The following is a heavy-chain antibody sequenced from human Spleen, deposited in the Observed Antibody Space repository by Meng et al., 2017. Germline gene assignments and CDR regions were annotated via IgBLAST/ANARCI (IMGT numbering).Heavy chain of an antibody. Sequence: GSLRLSCAVYGGSFSGYYWSWIRQPPGKGLEWIGEINHSGSTNYNPSLKSRVTISVDTSKNQFSLKLSSVTAADTAVYYCARRGVPRGYSYGFRSYYYGMDVWGQGTTVTVSS. J-gene: IGHJ6*02. CDR2: INHSGST. V-gene: IGHV4-34*01. CDR1: GGSFSGYY. D-gene: IGHD5-18*01. CDR3: ARRGVPRGYSYGFRSYYYGMDV.